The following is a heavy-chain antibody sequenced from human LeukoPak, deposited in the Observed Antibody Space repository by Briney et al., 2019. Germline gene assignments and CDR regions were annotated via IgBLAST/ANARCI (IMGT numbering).Heavy chain of an antibody. Sequence: SETLSLTCSVSGGSISSFYWNWIRQPPGKGLEWIGYIYYSVTTNYNPSLKSRVTISVDVSKNQVSLKLSSVTAADTAVCYCARSQGEVTANYWGQGTLVTVSS. V-gene: IGHV4-59*08. CDR1: GGSISSFY. D-gene: IGHD3-16*01. J-gene: IGHJ4*02. CDR2: IYYSVTT. CDR3: ARSQGEVTANY.